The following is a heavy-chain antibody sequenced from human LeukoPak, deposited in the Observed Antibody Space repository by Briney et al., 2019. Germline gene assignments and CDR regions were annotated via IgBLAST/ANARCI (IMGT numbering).Heavy chain of an antibody. J-gene: IGHJ4*02. Sequence: PSETLSLTCTVSGGSISSDSYYWGWIRQPPGKGLGWNGSIYYSGSTYYNPSLKSRVTISVDTSKNQFSLKLTSVTAADTSMYYCVRRAYGSGSYPADYWGQGTLVTVSS. CDR2: IYYSGST. D-gene: IGHD3-10*01. V-gene: IGHV4-39*01. CDR1: GGSISSDSYY. CDR3: VRRAYGSGSYPADY.